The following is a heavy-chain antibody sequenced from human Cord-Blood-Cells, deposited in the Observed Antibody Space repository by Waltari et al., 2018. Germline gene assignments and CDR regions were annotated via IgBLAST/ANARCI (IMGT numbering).Heavy chain of an antibody. Sequence: QVQLVQSGAEVKKPGASVKVSCKVSGYTLTELSMHWVRQAPGKGHEWMGGVNPESGETIYAHKFQDRDTMTEETSTDTAYMELSILRSEDTAVYYCATLFRRYSSSWVDYWGQGTLVTVSS. CDR1: GYTLTELS. V-gene: IGHV1-24*01. CDR2: VNPESGET. CDR3: ATLFRRYSSSWVDY. D-gene: IGHD6-13*01. J-gene: IGHJ4*02.